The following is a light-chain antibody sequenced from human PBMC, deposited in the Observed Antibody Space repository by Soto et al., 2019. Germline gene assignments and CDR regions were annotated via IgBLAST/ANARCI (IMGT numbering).Light chain of an antibody. CDR1: QSVSSN. CDR3: QQCDNWPPT. CDR2: GAS. J-gene: IGKJ1*01. V-gene: IGKV3-15*01. Sequence: EIVITQSTATLSVSPGETATLSWRASQSVSSNLAWYPQKPGQAPRLLFLGASTRDTGIPARFSGSGAGTGCTRAISSLQSEDVQVDYCQQCDNWPPTFGRGTKVDI.